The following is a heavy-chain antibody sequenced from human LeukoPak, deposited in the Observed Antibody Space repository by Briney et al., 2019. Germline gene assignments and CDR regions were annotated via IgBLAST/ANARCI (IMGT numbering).Heavy chain of an antibody. V-gene: IGHV5-51*01. CDR3: ARLRFCSAGSCYGDY. CDR2: IYPGDSDT. J-gene: IGHJ4*02. CDR1: GYTFTSYW. Sequence: GASVKISCKGSGYTFTSYWIGWVRQMPGKGLEWMGIIYPGDSDTRYSPSFQGQVTISADKSISTAYLQWSSLKASDTAMYYCARLRFCSAGSCYGDYWGQGTLVTVSS. D-gene: IGHD2-15*01.